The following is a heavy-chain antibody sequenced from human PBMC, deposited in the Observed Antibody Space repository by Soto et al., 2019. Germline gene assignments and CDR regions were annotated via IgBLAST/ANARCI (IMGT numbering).Heavy chain of an antibody. CDR1: GFTFSSYA. Sequence: GGSLRLSCAASGFTFSSYAMSWVRQAPGKGLEWVSAISGSGGSTYYADSVKGRFTISRDNSKNTLYLQMNILRAEDTAVYYCAKDYQHLPWFGEPVYYYYGMDVWGQGTTVTVSS. V-gene: IGHV3-23*01. CDR2: ISGSGGST. D-gene: IGHD3-10*01. J-gene: IGHJ6*02. CDR3: AKDYQHLPWFGEPVYYYYGMDV.